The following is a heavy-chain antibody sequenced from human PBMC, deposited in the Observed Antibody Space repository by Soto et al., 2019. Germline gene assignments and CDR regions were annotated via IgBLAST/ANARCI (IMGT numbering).Heavy chain of an antibody. CDR2: ISYDGSNK. CDR1: GFTFISYA. Sequence: QGQLVESGGGVVQPGRSLRLSCAASGFTFISYAMHWVRQAPGKGREWVAVISYDGSNKYYAGSVKGRFTISRENSMNTLYLQMNSLRAEDTAVYYCARVVYFSGSYSSSRGLGYGMDVWGQGTTVTVSS. CDR3: ARVVYFSGSYSSSRGLGYGMDV. V-gene: IGHV3-30-3*01. D-gene: IGHD1-26*01. J-gene: IGHJ6*02.